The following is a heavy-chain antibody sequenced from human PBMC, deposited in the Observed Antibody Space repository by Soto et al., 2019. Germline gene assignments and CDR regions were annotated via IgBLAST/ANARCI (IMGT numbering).Heavy chain of an antibody. D-gene: IGHD1-7*01. CDR3: ARDHPSALELSWFDP. J-gene: IGHJ5*02. V-gene: IGHV1-18*01. CDR1: GYTFTSYG. Sequence: ASVKVSCKASGYTFTSYGISWVRQAPGQGLEWMGWISAYNGNTNYAQKLQGRVTMTTDTSTSTAYMELRSLRSDDTAVYYCARDHPSALELSWFDPWGQGTLVTVSS. CDR2: ISAYNGNT.